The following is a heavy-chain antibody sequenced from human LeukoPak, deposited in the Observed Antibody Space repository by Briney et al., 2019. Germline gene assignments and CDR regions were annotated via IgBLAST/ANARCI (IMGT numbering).Heavy chain of an antibody. CDR1: GYTFTGYY. J-gene: IGHJ4*02. V-gene: IGHV1-2*02. D-gene: IGHD6-6*01. CDR3: ARAPGIPSIAARPGYFDY. CDR2: INPNSGGT. Sequence: GASVKVSCKASGYTFTGYYMHWVRQAPGQGLEWMRWINPNSGGTNYAQKFQGRVTMTRDTSISTAYMELSRLRSDDTAVYYCARAPGIPSIAARPGYFDYWGQGTLVTVSS.